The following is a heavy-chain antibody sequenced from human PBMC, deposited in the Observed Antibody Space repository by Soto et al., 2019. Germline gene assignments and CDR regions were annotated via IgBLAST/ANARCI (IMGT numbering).Heavy chain of an antibody. J-gene: IGHJ5*01. D-gene: IGHD3-10*01. V-gene: IGHV4-39*01. CDR3: ARLPTGFPNWFDS. Sequence: QLLLQESGPGLLKPSETLSLTCAVSGGSINVSPVTWGWIRQPPGKGLEWIATLYFTGKIYYNPSLQSRVTISADTSKNQFSLRLKSVTATDTAVYYCARLPTGFPNWFDSWGQGIPVTVSP. CDR2: LYFTGKI. CDR1: GGSINVSPVT.